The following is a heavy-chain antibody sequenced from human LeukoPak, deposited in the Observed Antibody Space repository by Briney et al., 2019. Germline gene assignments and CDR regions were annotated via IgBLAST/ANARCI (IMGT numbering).Heavy chain of an antibody. CDR2: IYYSGNT. V-gene: IGHV4-59*01. J-gene: IGHJ3*02. D-gene: IGHD3-22*01. CDR3: ASYGSSGSAFNI. CDR1: GGSISSYY. Sequence: PSETLSLTCTVSGGSISSYYWNWIRQSPGKGLEWIGYIYYSGNTNYNPSLKSRVTISVDTSKNQFSLKLSSVTAADTAVYYCASYGSSGSAFNIWGQGTMVTVSS.